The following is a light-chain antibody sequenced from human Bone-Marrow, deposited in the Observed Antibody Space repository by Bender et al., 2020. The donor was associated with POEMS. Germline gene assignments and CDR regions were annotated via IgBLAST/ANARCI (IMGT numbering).Light chain of an antibody. CDR3: QSYDNSLGGWV. V-gene: IGLV1-47*01. Sequence: QSVVTQPPSASGTPGQRVTISCSGGRSNIGSNYVYWYKQLPGTAPKVLIYRNNQRPSGVPDRFSGSKSGNTASLTISGLQAEDEGDYYCQSYDNSLGGWVFGGGTKLTVL. CDR1: RSNIGSNY. J-gene: IGLJ3*02. CDR2: RNN.